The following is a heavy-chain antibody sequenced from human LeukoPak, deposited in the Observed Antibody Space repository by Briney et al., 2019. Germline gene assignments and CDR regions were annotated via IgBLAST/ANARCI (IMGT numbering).Heavy chain of an antibody. D-gene: IGHD3-10*01. CDR2: IWYDGSKE. Sequence: SGGSLRLSCAASGFTFSNFAMHWVRQAPGKGLEWVAVIWYDGSKECYADSVKGRFTISRDNAKNSLYLQMNSLRAEDTAVYYCARDHVHPYYMVRGVTPDAFDIWGQGTMVTVSS. V-gene: IGHV3-33*01. CDR3: ARDHVHPYYMVRGVTPDAFDI. J-gene: IGHJ3*02. CDR1: GFTFSNFA.